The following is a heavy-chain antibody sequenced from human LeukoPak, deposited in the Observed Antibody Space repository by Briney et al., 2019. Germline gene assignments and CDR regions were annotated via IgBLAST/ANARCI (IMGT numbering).Heavy chain of an antibody. J-gene: IGHJ4*02. D-gene: IGHD5-12*01. Sequence: SVKVSCKASGGTFSSYAISWVRQAPGQGLEWMGGIIPIFGTANYAQKFQGRVTITADESTSTAYMELSSLRSEDTAVYYCARDIRGDDSPYFDYWGQGTLVTVSS. CDR2: IIPIFGTA. CDR1: GGTFSSYA. CDR3: ARDIRGDDSPYFDY. V-gene: IGHV1-69*13.